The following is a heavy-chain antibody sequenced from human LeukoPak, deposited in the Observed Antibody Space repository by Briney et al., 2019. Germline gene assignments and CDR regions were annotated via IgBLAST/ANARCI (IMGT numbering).Heavy chain of an antibody. V-gene: IGHV1-18*01. CDR1: GFTFTRYV. CDR2: INAYNGDT. Sequence: ASVKVSCKASGFTFTRYVISWVRQAPGQGLEWMGWINAYNGDTKYAQKFQDRLTMTTDTSKSTAYMELRRLRSDDTAMYYCARDPSNTSGWYAWADYWGQGTLVTVSS. CDR3: ARDPSNTSGWYAWADY. D-gene: IGHD6-19*01. J-gene: IGHJ4*02.